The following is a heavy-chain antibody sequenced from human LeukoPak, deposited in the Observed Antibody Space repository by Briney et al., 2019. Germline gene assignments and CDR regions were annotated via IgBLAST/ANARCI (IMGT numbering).Heavy chain of an antibody. V-gene: IGHV4-39*01. CDR2: ISDGGST. D-gene: IGHD2-2*01. CDR3: VRHCCSTPSKRTFDI. J-gene: IGHJ3*02. Sequence: SETLSLTCTVSGGSIWTSDYYWGCIRQFPGKGLEWIGTISDGGSTYYNPSLESRVIIWVDTSKNQFSLKLSSVTAADTAVYYCVRHCCSTPSKRTFDIWGQGTLVTVSS. CDR1: GGSIWTSDYY.